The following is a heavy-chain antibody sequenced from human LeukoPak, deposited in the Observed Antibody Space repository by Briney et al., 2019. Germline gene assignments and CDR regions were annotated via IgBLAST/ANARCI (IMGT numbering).Heavy chain of an antibody. CDR2: IRSKAYGETA. J-gene: IGHJ4*02. Sequence: GGSLRLSCTASGVTFGDYAMSWIRQAPGKGLEWVGFIRSKAYGETADYAASVKGRFTISRDDSKAIAYPQMNSLKTEDTAVYHCTRDRGAYNLYDYWGQGTLVTVSS. D-gene: IGHD1-1*01. CDR3: TRDRGAYNLYDY. CDR1: GVTFGDYA. V-gene: IGHV3-49*03.